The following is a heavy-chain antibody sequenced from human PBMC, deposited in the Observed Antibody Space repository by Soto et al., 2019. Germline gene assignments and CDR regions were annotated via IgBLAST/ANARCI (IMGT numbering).Heavy chain of an antibody. CDR2: IIPIFGTA. J-gene: IGHJ6*02. Sequence: GASVKVSCKASGGTFSSYAISWVRQAPGQGLEWMGGIIPIFGTANYAQKFQGRVTITADESTSTAYMELSSLRSEDTAVYYCARDCERTRYCSSTSCCRGMDVWGQGTTVTVSS. CDR1: GGTFSSYA. D-gene: IGHD2-2*01. V-gene: IGHV1-69*13. CDR3: ARDCERTRYCSSTSCCRGMDV.